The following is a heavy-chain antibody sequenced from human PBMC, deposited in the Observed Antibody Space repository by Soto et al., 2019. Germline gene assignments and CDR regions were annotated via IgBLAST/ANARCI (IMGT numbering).Heavy chain of an antibody. CDR3: ARNTDYGDYPPLFDY. J-gene: IGHJ4*02. CDR1: GDSVSSNSAT. Sequence: SQTLSLTCAISGDSVSSNSATWNWIRQSPSRGLEWLGRTYYRSKWYNDYAVSVKSRITINPDTSKNRFSLQLNSVTPEDTAVYYCARNTDYGDYPPLFDYWGQGTLVTVSS. V-gene: IGHV6-1*01. D-gene: IGHD4-17*01. CDR2: TYYRSKWYN.